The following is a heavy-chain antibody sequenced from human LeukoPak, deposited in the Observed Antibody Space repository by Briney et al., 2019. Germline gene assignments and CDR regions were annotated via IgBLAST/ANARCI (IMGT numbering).Heavy chain of an antibody. CDR2: INHSGST. Sequence: PSETLSLTCAVYGGSFSGYYWSWIRQPPGKGLEWIGEINHSGSTNYNPSLKSRVTISLDTSKNQFSLKLSSVTAADTAVYYCARVVVAATDWFGPWGLGTLVTVSS. J-gene: IGHJ5*02. CDR1: GGSFSGYY. V-gene: IGHV4-34*01. CDR3: ARVVVAATDWFGP. D-gene: IGHD2-15*01.